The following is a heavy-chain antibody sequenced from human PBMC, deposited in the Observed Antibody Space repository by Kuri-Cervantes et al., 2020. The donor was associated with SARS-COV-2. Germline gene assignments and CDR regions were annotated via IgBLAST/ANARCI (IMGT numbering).Heavy chain of an antibody. CDR2: IYYSGST. CDR1: GGSISSSSYY. Sequence: SETLSLTCTVSGGSISSSSYYWGWIRQPPGKGLEWIGSIYYSGSTYYNPSLESRVTISVDTSKNQFSLKLSSVTAADTAVYYCARGVGAAVAGTLITIYYYYGMDVWGQGTTVTVSS. CDR3: ARGVGAAVAGTLITIYYYYGMDV. J-gene: IGHJ6*02. D-gene: IGHD6-19*01. V-gene: IGHV4-39*01.